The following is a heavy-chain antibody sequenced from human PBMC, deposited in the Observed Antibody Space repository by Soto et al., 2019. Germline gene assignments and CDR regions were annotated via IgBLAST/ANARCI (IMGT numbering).Heavy chain of an antibody. V-gene: IGHV3-30*18. CDR2: ISDDGGNL. CDR3: AKAGRDFWSGRSFFDY. D-gene: IGHD3-3*01. J-gene: IGHJ4*02. CDR1: GFPFSSHA. Sequence: PGGSLRLSCAASGFPFSSHAMHWVRQAPGKGLEWVTFISDDGGNLYYGNPVKGRFTISRDNSKNTLYLQMNSLRAEDTAVYYCAKAGRDFWSGRSFFDYWGQGTQVTVSS.